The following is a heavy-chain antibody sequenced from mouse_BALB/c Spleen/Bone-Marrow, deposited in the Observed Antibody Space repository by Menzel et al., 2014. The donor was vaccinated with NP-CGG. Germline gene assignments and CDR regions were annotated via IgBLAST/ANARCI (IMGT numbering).Heavy chain of an antibody. J-gene: IGHJ4*01. D-gene: IGHD4-1*02. CDR3: ASHNWDYAMDY. CDR2: INPYNDGT. Sequence: EVQLQQSGPELVKPGASVKMSCKASGYTFTSYVMHWVKQKPGQGLEWIGYINPYNDGTKYNEKFKGKATLTSDKSSSPAYRELSSLTSENSGLYYGASHNWDYAMDYWGQGTSVTVSS. V-gene: IGHV1-14*01. CDR1: GYTFTSYV.